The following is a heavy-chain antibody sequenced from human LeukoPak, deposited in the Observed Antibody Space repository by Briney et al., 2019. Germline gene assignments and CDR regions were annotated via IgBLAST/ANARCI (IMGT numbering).Heavy chain of an antibody. J-gene: IGHJ6*03. D-gene: IGHD6-13*01. CDR3: AKVGAAAPIRDYYYYYYMDV. CDR2: IRYDGSNK. Sequence: GGSLRLSCAASRFTFSSYGMHWVRQAPGKGLEWVAFIRYDGSNKYYADSVKGRFTISRDNSKNTLYLQMNSLRAEDTAVYYCAKVGAAAPIRDYYYYYYMDVWGKGTTVTVSS. CDR1: RFTFSSYG. V-gene: IGHV3-30*02.